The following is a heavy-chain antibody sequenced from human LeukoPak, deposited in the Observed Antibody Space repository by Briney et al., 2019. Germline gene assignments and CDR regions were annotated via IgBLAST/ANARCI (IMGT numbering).Heavy chain of an antibody. D-gene: IGHD3-10*01. V-gene: IGHV3-53*01. J-gene: IGHJ4*02. Sequence: GGSLRLSCAASGFTFSSYWMSWVRQAPGKGLEWVSVIYSGGSTYYADSVKGRFTISRDNSKNTLYLQMNSLRAEDTAVYYCASGGYYGAYWGQGTLVTVSS. CDR2: IYSGGST. CDR1: GFTFSSYW. CDR3: ASGGYYGAY.